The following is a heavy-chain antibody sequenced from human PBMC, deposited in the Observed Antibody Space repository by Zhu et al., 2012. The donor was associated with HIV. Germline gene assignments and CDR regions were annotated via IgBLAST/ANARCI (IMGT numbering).Heavy chain of an antibody. V-gene: IGHV4-59*11. D-gene: IGHD2-21*02. Sequence: QVQLQESGPGLAKPSETLSLTCTVSGGSISSHYWGWIGHSYYSGSTNYNPSLKSRVTISVDTSKNQFYLKLNSVTAADTAVYYCARGGETAYCGGDCYFHFDYWGQGTLVTVSS. J-gene: IGHJ4*02. CDR2: SYYSGST. CDR1: GGSISSHY. CDR3: ARGGETAYCGGDCYFHFDY.